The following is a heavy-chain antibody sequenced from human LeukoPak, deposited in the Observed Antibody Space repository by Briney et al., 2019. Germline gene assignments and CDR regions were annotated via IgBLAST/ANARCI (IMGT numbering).Heavy chain of an antibody. J-gene: IGHJ4*02. CDR1: GYSFTSYW. D-gene: IGHD3-22*01. CDR2: IYPGDSDT. Sequence: PGESLKISCKGSGYSFTSYWIGWLRQMPGKGLEWMGIIYPGDSDTRYSPSFQGQVTISADKSISTAYQQWSSLKASDTAMYYCARRAFTSSYYDSSGYVDYWGQGTLVTVSS. V-gene: IGHV5-51*01. CDR3: ARRAFTSSYYDSSGYVDY.